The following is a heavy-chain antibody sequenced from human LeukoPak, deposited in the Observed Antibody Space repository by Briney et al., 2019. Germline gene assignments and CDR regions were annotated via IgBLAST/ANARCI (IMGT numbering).Heavy chain of an antibody. V-gene: IGHV5-51*01. CDR3: ARQVDIGGSYFWSVRMDAFDI. CDR1: GYTFTSYW. Sequence: GESLKISCKGSGYTFTSYWIGWVRQMPGKGLEWMGIIYPGDSDTRYSPSFQGQVTISADKSISTAYLQWSSLKASDTAMYYCARQVDIGGSYFWSVRMDAFDIWGQGTMVTVSS. D-gene: IGHD1-26*01. J-gene: IGHJ3*02. CDR2: IYPGDSDT.